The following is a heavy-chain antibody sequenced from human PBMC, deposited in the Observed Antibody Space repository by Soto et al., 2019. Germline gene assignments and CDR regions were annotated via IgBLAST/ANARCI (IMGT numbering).Heavy chain of an antibody. CDR1: GFAFSAHA. CDR2: ISNDGSNK. J-gene: IGHJ4*02. V-gene: IGHV3-30*04. D-gene: IGHD3-16*01. CDR3: AKTYLAGVGGDV. Sequence: QVQVVESGGGVVQPGRSLRLSCAASGFAFSAHAMQWVRQAPGRGLEWVGVISNDGSNKYYADSVKGRFTISGDNSKNTVSLQMNSLRDEDTAVYYCAKTYLAGVGGDVWGQGTLVIVSS.